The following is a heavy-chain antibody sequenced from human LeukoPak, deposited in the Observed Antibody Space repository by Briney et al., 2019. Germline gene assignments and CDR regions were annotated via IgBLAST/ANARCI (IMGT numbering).Heavy chain of an antibody. V-gene: IGHV4-39*01. J-gene: IGHJ4*02. CDR3: ARRGVEQWRIDY. CDR2: IYYSGST. Sequence: PSETLSLTCTVSGGSINSNSYYWGWIRQPPGKGLEWIGSIYYSGSTYYSPSLKSRVTMSVDTSKNQFSLKLNSVTAADTAVYYCARRGVEQWRIDYWGQGTLVTVSS. D-gene: IGHD6-19*01. CDR1: GGSINSNSYY.